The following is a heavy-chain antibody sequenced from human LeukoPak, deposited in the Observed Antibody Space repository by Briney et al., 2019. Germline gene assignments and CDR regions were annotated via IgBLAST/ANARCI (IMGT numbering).Heavy chain of an antibody. CDR1: GGSISSYY. Sequence: SSETLSLTCTVSGGSISSYYWSWIRQPPGKGLEWIGYIYYSGSTNYNPSLKSRVTISVDTSKNQFSLKLSSVTAADTAVYYCARSTSHYGDSLEIWSQGTLVTVSS. V-gene: IGHV4-59*08. D-gene: IGHD4-17*01. CDR3: ARSTSHYGDSLEI. J-gene: IGHJ4*02. CDR2: IYYSGST.